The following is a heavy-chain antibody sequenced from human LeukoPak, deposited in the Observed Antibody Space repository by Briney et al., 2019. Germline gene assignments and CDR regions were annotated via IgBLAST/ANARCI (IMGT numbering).Heavy chain of an antibody. Sequence: GGSLRLSCAASGFTFSSYEMNWVRQAPGKGLEWISYIGISSGNTKYADSVKGRFTISRDNAKNSLYLQMNSLRAEDTAVYYCARVEDSSGYYYYYYYMDVWGKGTTVTVSS. CDR1: GFTFSSYE. CDR2: IGISSGNT. CDR3: ARVEDSSGYYYYYYYMDV. V-gene: IGHV3-48*03. J-gene: IGHJ6*03. D-gene: IGHD3-22*01.